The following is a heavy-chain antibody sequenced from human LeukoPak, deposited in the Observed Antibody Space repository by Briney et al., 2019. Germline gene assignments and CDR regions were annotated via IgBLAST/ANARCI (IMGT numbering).Heavy chain of an antibody. CDR2: IKSKTDGGTT. CDR3: TTVGSSSSWGLDY. J-gene: IGHJ4*02. Sequence: GGSLRLSCAASGFTFSNAWMSWVRQAPGKGLEWVGRIKSKTDGGTTDYAAPVKGGFTISRDDSKNTLYLQMNSLKTEDTAVYYCTTVGSSSSWGLDYWGQGTLVTVSS. V-gene: IGHV3-15*01. D-gene: IGHD6-6*01. CDR1: GFTFSNAW.